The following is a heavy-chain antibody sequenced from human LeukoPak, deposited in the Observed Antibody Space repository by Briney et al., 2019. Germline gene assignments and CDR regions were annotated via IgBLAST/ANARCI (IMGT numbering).Heavy chain of an antibody. J-gene: IGHJ4*02. Sequence: ASVKVSCKVSGYTLTELSMHWVRQAPGKGLEWMGGFDPEDSETIYAQKFQGRVTMTEDTSTDTAYMELSSLRSEDTAVYYCATVAITMVRGVIPAWGQGTLVTVSS. CDR3: ATVAITMVRGVIPA. CDR1: GYTLTELS. CDR2: FDPEDSET. V-gene: IGHV1-24*01. D-gene: IGHD3-10*01.